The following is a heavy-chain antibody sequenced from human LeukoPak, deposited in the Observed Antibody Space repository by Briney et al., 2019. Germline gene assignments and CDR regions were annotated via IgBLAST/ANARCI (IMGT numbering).Heavy chain of an antibody. CDR3: ARDVDGYNLNDDY. Sequence: GGSLRLSCAASGFTFSSYWMHWVRQAPGKGLVWVSRINSDGSSTSYADSVKGRFTISRDNAKNTLYLQMNRLRAEDTAVYYWARDVDGYNLNDDYWGQGTLVTVSS. D-gene: IGHD5-24*01. J-gene: IGHJ4*02. V-gene: IGHV3-74*01. CDR2: INSDGSST. CDR1: GFTFSSYW.